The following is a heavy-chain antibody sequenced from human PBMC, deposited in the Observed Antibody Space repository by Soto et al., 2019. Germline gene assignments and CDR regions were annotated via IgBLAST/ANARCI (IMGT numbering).Heavy chain of an antibody. D-gene: IGHD2-15*01. CDR1: GGSFSGYY. CDR2: INHSGST. J-gene: IGHJ6*02. Sequence: SETLSLTCAVYGGSFSGYYWSWIRQPPGKGLEWIGEINHSGSTNYNPSLKSRVTISVDTSKNQFSLKLSSVTAVDTAVYYCARRKGGSYYYYYGMDVWGQGTTVTVSS. CDR3: ARRKGGSYYYYYGMDV. V-gene: IGHV4-34*01.